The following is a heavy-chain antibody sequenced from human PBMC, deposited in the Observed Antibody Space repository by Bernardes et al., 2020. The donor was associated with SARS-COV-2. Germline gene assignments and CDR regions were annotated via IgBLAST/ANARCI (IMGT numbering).Heavy chain of an antibody. CDR3: ARQNSGGNTGNWFDP. J-gene: IGHJ5*02. V-gene: IGHV4-39*01. CDR1: GDSISSSGYY. CDR2: IDYSGNT. D-gene: IGHD2-15*01. Sequence: SETLSLTCAVSGDSISSSGYYGGWVRQPPGKGLDWIGTIDYSGNTNYDPSLKSRVTISLDTSKNQFSLKLNSVTAADTAVYYCARQNSGGNTGNWFDPWGQGTLGTVSS.